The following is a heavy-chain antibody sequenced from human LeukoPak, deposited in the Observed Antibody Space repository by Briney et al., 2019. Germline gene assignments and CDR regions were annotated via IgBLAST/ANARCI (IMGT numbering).Heavy chain of an antibody. CDR3: ARADYSSTWSHYYYYMDV. Sequence: SETLSLTCAVYGGSFSGYYWSWIRQPPGKGLEWIGEINHSGSTNYNPSLKSRVTISVDTSKNQFSLKLSSVTPADTAMYYCARADYSSTWSHYYYYMDVWGKGTTVTVSS. V-gene: IGHV4-34*01. D-gene: IGHD6-13*01. J-gene: IGHJ6*03. CDR1: GGSFSGYY. CDR2: INHSGST.